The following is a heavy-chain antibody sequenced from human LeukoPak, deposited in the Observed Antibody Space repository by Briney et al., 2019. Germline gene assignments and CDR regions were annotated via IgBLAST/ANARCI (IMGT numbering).Heavy chain of an antibody. D-gene: IGHD3-10*01. CDR3: ARDPKKVRLLWFGELDDY. CDR1: GYTFTSYY. J-gene: IGHJ4*02. V-gene: IGHV1-46*01. CDR2: INPSGGST. Sequence: ASVKVSCKASGYTFTSYYMHWVRQAPGQGLEWMGIINPSGGSTSYAQKFQGRVTMTRDTSTSTVYMELSSLRSEDTAVYYCARDPKKVRLLWFGELDDYWGQGTLVTVSS.